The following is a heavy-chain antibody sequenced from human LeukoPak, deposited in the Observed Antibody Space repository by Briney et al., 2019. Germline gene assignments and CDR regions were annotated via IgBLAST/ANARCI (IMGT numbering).Heavy chain of an antibody. CDR1: GVSLSSDY. CDR3: ARQKDSGTYPFDY. Sequence: SETLSLTCTVSGVSLSSDYWSWIRQPPGKGLEWIGSIYYSGSTNYNPSLKSRVTISVDTSKNQFSLKLSSVTAADTAVYYCARQKDSGTYPFDYWGQGTLVTVSA. J-gene: IGHJ4*02. V-gene: IGHV4-59*08. D-gene: IGHD1-26*01. CDR2: IYYSGST.